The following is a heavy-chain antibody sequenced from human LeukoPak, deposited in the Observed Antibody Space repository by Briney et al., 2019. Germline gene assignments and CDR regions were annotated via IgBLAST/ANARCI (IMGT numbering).Heavy chain of an antibody. J-gene: IGHJ4*02. CDR1: GFTVSSNY. Sequence: GGSLRLSCAASGFTVSSNYMSWVRQAPGKGLEWVAVISFDGSNKYYADSVKGRFTISRDNSKNTLYLQMNSLRAEDTAVYYCARDRTTVTTGIDYWGQGTLVTVSS. D-gene: IGHD4-17*01. CDR2: ISFDGSNK. CDR3: ARDRTTVTTGIDY. V-gene: IGHV3-30-3*01.